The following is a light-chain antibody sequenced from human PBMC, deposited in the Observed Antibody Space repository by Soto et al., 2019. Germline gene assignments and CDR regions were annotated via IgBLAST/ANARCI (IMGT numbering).Light chain of an antibody. Sequence: ALTQPASVSGSPGQSITISCTGSVSDVGSFGPVSWYQQHPGQVPKLIIYEGNRRPSGVSSRFSGSKSGNTASLTISGLQAEDEADYYCCSYVGARTYVFGAGTKVTVL. CDR3: CSYVGARTYV. CDR1: VSDVGSFGP. V-gene: IGLV2-23*01. J-gene: IGLJ1*01. CDR2: EGN.